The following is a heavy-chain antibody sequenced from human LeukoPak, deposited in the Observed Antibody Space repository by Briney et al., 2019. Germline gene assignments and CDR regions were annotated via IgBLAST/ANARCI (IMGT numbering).Heavy chain of an antibody. J-gene: IGHJ3*01. CDR1: GFTVSSNY. Sequence: PGGSLRLSCAASGFTVSSNYMSWVRQAPGKGLEWVSGIYSGGNTYYADSVKGRFTISRDNSKNTLYLQINILRAEDTAVYYCARANNGVHAFHFCGQGTLVTVSS. D-gene: IGHD1/OR15-1a*01. CDR2: IYSGGNT. CDR3: ARANNGVHAFHF. V-gene: IGHV3-53*01.